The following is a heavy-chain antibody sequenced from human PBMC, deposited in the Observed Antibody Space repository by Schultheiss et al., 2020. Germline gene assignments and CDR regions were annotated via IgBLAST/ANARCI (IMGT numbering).Heavy chain of an antibody. J-gene: IGHJ3*02. Sequence: SETLSLTCAVSGGSISSYYWSWIRQPPGKGLEWIGEINHSGSTNYNPSLKSRVTISVDTSKNQFSLKLSSVTAADTAVYYCASSYDSSGYYEHDAFDIWGQGTMVTVSS. CDR1: GGSISSYY. CDR3: ASSYDSSGYYEHDAFDI. V-gene: IGHV4-34*01. D-gene: IGHD3-22*01. CDR2: INHSGST.